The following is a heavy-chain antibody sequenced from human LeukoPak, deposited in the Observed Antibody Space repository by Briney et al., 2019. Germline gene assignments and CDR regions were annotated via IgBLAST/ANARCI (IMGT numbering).Heavy chain of an antibody. CDR3: ARAPTGGTYFDY. CDR1: GFSFNSYW. V-gene: IGHV3-74*03. J-gene: IGHJ4*02. Sequence: GGSLRLSCAASGFSFNSYWMHWVRQAPGKGLMWVSRLNGDGTSTMYADSVKGRFTISRDNAKNTLYLQMNGLSAEDTAVYYCARAPTGGTYFDYWGQGTLVTVSS. CDR2: LNGDGTST.